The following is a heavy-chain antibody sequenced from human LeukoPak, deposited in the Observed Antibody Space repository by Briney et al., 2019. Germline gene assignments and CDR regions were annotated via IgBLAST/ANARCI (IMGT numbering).Heavy chain of an antibody. V-gene: IGHV3-23*01. CDR1: GFTFSSYA. CDR3: AKDYSSSWTLHNWFDP. J-gene: IGHJ5*02. D-gene: IGHD6-13*01. CDR2: ISGSGGST. Sequence: GGSLRLSCAASGFTFSSYAMSWVRQAPGKGLEWVSAISGSGGSTYYADSVKGRFTISRDNSKNTLYLQMNSLRAEDTAVYYCAKDYSSSWTLHNWFDPWGQGTLVTVSS.